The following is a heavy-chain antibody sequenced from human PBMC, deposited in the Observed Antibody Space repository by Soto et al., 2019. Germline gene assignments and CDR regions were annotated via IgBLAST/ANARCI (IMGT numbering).Heavy chain of an antibody. CDR3: AKATATGGGAFDI. J-gene: IGHJ3*02. CDR1: GFTCSSYD. D-gene: IGHD2-8*02. V-gene: IGHV3-23*01. CDR2: ILVGGST. Sequence: LRLSCAASGFTCSSYDMSWVRQAPGKGLEWVSTILVGGSTHYPDSVKGRFTISRDNSKNTVFLQMNSLTAGDTAVYYCAKATATGGGAFDICGQGTMVTV.